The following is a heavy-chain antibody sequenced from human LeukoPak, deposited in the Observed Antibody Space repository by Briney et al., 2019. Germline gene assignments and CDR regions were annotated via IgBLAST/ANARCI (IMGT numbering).Heavy chain of an antibody. CDR1: GGSISSSSYY. J-gene: IGHJ5*02. Sequence: SEALSLTCTVSGGSISSSSYYWGWIRQPPGKGLEWIGSIYYSGSTYYNPSLKSRVTISVDTSKNQFSLKLSSVTAADTAVYYCARHLPYYYDSSGYSSWGQGTLVTVSS. CDR3: ARHLPYYYDSSGYSS. CDR2: IYYSGST. D-gene: IGHD3-22*01. V-gene: IGHV4-39*01.